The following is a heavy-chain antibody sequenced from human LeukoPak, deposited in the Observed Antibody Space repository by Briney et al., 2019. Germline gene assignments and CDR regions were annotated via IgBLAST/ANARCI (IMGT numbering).Heavy chain of an antibody. CDR2: ISESGGGT. J-gene: IGHJ5*01. V-gene: IGHV3-23*01. CDR1: GFTFSTFA. CDR3: AKVFVVVPAAIGWFDS. D-gene: IGHD2-2*01. Sequence: PGGSLRLSCAASGFTFSTFAMSWVRQSPGKGLERVSAISESGGGTYYADSVRGRFTISRDNSKNTLYLQLNSLRAEDTALYYCAKVFVVVPAAIGWFDSWGQGTLVTVSS.